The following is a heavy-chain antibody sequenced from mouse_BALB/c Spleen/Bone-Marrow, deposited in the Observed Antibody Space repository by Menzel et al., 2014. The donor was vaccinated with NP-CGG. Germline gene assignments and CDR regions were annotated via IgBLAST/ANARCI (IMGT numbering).Heavy chain of an antibody. D-gene: IGHD1-1*01. CDR3: AREGYASTAWFAY. Sequence: VQLQQSGPELVRPGVSVKISCKGSGYTFTDYAMHWVKQSHAKSLEWIGVINTYSGNTNYNQNFKGKATMTVDKSSSTAFMELARLTYEDSAIYYWAREGYASTAWFAYWGQGTLVTVSA. V-gene: IGHV1-67*01. J-gene: IGHJ3*01. CDR1: GYTFTDYA. CDR2: INTYSGNT.